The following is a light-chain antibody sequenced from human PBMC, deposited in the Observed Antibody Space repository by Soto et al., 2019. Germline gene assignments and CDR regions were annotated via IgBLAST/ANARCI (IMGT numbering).Light chain of an antibody. Sequence: QSVLTQPPSASGTPGQRVTISCSGSSSNIGSNYVYWYQQLPGTAPKLLIYRNNQRPSGVPGRSSGSKSGTSGSLAISGLRSKDEADNYCAAWDDSLGGHAVFGGGTQLTVL. CDR2: RNN. CDR1: SSNIGSNY. V-gene: IGLV1-47*01. J-gene: IGLJ7*01. CDR3: AAWDDSLGGHAV.